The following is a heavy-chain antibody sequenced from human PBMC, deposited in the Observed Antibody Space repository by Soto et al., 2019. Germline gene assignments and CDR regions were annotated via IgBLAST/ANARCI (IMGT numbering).Heavy chain of an antibody. CDR3: ARGGLIVVVPAAIAYYYYMDV. J-gene: IGHJ6*03. Sequence: QVQLVQSGAEVKKPGASVKVSCKASGYTFTSYGISWVRQAPGQGLEWMGWISAYNGNTNYAQKLQGRVTMTTDTAASTAYMELRSLRSDDTAVYYCARGGLIVVVPAAIAYYYYMDVWGKGTTVTVSS. CDR1: GYTFTSYG. CDR2: ISAYNGNT. V-gene: IGHV1-18*01. D-gene: IGHD2-2*02.